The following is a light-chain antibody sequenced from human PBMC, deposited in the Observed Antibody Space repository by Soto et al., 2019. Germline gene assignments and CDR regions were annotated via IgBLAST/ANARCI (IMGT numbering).Light chain of an antibody. Sequence: QSALTQPASVSGSPGQSITISCTGTSSDIGRYDFVSWYQQHPGQAPKLLVYEVTNRPSGVSNRFSGSKSGNTASLTIFGLQTEDEADYYCSSYTSVTTFVVFGTGTKVTVL. CDR1: SSDIGRYDF. CDR3: SSYTSVTTFVV. J-gene: IGLJ1*01. CDR2: EVT. V-gene: IGLV2-14*01.